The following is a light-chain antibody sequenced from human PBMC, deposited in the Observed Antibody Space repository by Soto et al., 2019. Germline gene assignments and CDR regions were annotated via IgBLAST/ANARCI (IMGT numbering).Light chain of an antibody. CDR1: QGINTY. J-gene: IGKJ4*01. CDR3: QQLNNYSS. Sequence: DIQLTQSPSVLSASVGDRFTITCRASQGINTYLAWYQQKLGKAPKVLIYDASKLHSGVPSRFSGSGSGTEFTLTISSLQPEDFATYFCQQLNNYSSFGGGTKVDIK. CDR2: DAS. V-gene: IGKV1-9*01.